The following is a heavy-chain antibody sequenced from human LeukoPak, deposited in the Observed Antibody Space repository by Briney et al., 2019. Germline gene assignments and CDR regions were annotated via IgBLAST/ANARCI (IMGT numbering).Heavy chain of an antibody. D-gene: IGHD3-9*01. CDR2: IYSGGST. CDR1: GFTVSSNY. J-gene: IGHJ4*02. Sequence: GGSLTLSCAASGFTVSSNYMSWVRQAPGKGLEWVSVIYSGGSTYYADSVKGRFTISRDNSKNTLYLQMSSLRAEDTAVYYCATIYRRCFDYWGQGTLVTVSS. CDR3: ATIYRRCFDY. V-gene: IGHV3-66*01.